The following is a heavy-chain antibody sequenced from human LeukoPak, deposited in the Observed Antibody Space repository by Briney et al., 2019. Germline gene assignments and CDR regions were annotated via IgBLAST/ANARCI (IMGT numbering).Heavy chain of an antibody. D-gene: IGHD6-6*01. CDR3: AGLGIAARLGNFDY. Sequence: SETLSLTGAVYGGSFSGYYWSWIRQPPGKGLEWIGEINHSGSTNYNPSLKSRVTISVDTSKNQFSLKLSSVTAADTAVYYCAGLGIAARLGNFDYWGQGTLVTVSS. V-gene: IGHV4-34*01. CDR2: INHSGST. J-gene: IGHJ4*02. CDR1: GGSFSGYY.